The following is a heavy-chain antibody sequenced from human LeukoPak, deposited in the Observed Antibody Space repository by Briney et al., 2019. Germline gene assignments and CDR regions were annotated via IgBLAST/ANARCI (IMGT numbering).Heavy chain of an antibody. CDR2: ISSSGSTT. D-gene: IGHD4-17*01. CDR1: GFTFSDYY. J-gene: IGHJ5*02. V-gene: IGHV3-11*01. CDR3: ASSSGDYGDYNWFDP. Sequence: KPGGSLRLSCAASGFTFSDYYMSWIRQAPGKGLEWVSYISSSGSTTYYADSVKGRFTISRDNAKNSLYLQMNSLRAEDTAVYNCASSSGDYGDYNWFDPWGQGTLVTVSS.